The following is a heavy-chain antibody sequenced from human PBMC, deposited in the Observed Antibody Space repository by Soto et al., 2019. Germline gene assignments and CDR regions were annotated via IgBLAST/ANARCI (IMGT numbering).Heavy chain of an antibody. V-gene: IGHV4-30-4*01. D-gene: IGHD3-16*01. CDR2: IDHSGST. CDR3: EGGGGLMWLPAFAP. J-gene: IGHJ5*02. Sequence: QVQLQESGPGLVNPSETLSLTCTVSGGSVRSGDNYWSWRRQSPGKGLEWIGYIDHSGSTYFNPSLRSWVPMAANPSKRRFSLNLTSVTGADTSVSYCEGGGGLMWLPAFAPWGQGTLVTVSA. CDR1: GGSVRSGDNY.